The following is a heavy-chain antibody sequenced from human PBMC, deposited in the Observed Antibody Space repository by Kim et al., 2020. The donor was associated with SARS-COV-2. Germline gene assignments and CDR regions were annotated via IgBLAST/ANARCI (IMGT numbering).Heavy chain of an antibody. V-gene: IGHV4-38-2*02. Sequence: SETLSLTCTVSGYSMSSGYFWDWIRQPPGKGLEWVGSISHGGTTYHNPSLKSRVTISIDTSKNQFSLKVNYVTDADTAVYFCARRPLGYRDYWGQGALVTVSS. CDR1: GYSMSSGYF. CDR3: ARRPLGYRDY. D-gene: IGHD5-12*01. J-gene: IGHJ4*02. CDR2: ISHGGTT.